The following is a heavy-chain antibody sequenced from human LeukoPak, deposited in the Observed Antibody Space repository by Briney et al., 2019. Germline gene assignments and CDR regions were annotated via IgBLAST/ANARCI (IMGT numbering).Heavy chain of an antibody. CDR1: GFTVSRNY. V-gene: IGHV3-11*01. D-gene: IGHD2-15*01. Sequence: GGSLRLSCAVSGFTVSRNYMTWVRQAPGKGLEWVSSISRSGSTKYYADSVKGRFTISRDNAKNSLFLQMNSLRAEDTAVYYCARVLRYCSGGNCYSGGLGYMDVWGKGTTVTISS. CDR3: ARVLRYCSGGNCYSGGLGYMDV. CDR2: ISRSGSTK. J-gene: IGHJ6*03.